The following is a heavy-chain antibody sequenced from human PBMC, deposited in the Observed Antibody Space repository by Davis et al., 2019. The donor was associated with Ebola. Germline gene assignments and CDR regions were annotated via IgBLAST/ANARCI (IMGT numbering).Heavy chain of an antibody. CDR2: INHSGST. CDR1: GFTFNTYT. V-gene: IGHV4-34*01. Sequence: ESLKISCAASGFTFNTYTMSWVRQPPGKGLEWIGEINHSGSTNYNPSLKSRVTISVDTSKNQFSLKLSSVTAADTAVYYCARRVMITFGGVIVKEDWFDPWGQGTLVTVSS. CDR3: ARRVMITFGGVIVKEDWFDP. D-gene: IGHD3-16*02. J-gene: IGHJ5*02.